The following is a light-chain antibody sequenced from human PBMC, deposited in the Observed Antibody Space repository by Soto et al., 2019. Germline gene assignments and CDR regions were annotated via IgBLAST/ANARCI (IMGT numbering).Light chain of an antibody. V-gene: IGLV1-40*01. CDR1: NSNIGAGYD. Sequence: QSVLTQPPSVSGAPGQRVTISCTGSNSNIGAGYDVHWYQHLSGTPPKLLIHGNDNRPSGVPDRFSGSKSGTSASLAITGLQTEDEADYYCQSYDFSLTYVVFGGGTKVTVL. CDR3: QSYDFSLTYVV. J-gene: IGLJ2*01. CDR2: GND.